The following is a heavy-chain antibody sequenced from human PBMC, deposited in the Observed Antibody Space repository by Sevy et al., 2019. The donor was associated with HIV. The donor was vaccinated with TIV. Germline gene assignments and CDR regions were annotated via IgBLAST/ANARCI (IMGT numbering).Heavy chain of an antibody. CDR2: IYYSGST. J-gene: IGHJ4*02. CDR1: GGSISSGGYY. CDR3: AREGGRWSGYYKFDY. Sequence: SETLSLTCTVSGGSISSGGYYWSWIHQHPGKGLEWIGYIYYSGSTYYNPSLKSRVTISVDTSKNQFSLKLSSVTAADTAVCYCAREGGRWSGYYKFDYWGQGTLVTVSS. D-gene: IGHD3-3*01. V-gene: IGHV4-31*03.